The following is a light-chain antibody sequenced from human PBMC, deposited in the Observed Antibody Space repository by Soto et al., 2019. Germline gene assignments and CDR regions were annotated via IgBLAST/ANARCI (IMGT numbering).Light chain of an antibody. CDR3: QQRQYWPPIT. J-gene: IGKJ5*01. Sequence: EIVFAQAPGTLSLFPGGKATVSFRCSQSVSNSDLAWYQQKPGQAPRLLIYGASSRAAGIPARFSGSGSGTDFTLTISSLEPEDFAIYYCQQRQYWPPITFGQGTRLEIK. CDR1: QSVSNSD. V-gene: IGKV3D-20*02. CDR2: GAS.